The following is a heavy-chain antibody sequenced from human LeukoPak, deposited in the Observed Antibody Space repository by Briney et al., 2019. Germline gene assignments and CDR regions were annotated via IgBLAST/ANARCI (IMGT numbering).Heavy chain of an antibody. Sequence: GGSLRLSCAASGFTFSSYSMNWVRQAPGKGLEWASSISSSSSYIYYADSVKGRFAISRDNAKNSLYLQMNSLRAEDTAVYYCARALYYYDSGGAFDIWGQGTMVTVSS. V-gene: IGHV3-21*01. CDR1: GFTFSSYS. CDR3: ARALYYYDSGGAFDI. J-gene: IGHJ3*02. D-gene: IGHD3-22*01. CDR2: ISSSSSYI.